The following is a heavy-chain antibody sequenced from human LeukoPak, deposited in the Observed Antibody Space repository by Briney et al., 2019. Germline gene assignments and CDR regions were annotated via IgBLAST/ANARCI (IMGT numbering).Heavy chain of an antibody. CDR1: GYSISSGYY. Sequence: SETLSLTCAVSGYSISSGYYWGWIRPPPGKGLEWIGSIYHSGSTYYNPSLKSRVTISVDTSKNQFSLKLSSVTAADTAVYYCARYGDYYDSSGYYHLYNWFDPWGQGTLVTVSS. D-gene: IGHD3-22*01. V-gene: IGHV4-38-2*01. J-gene: IGHJ5*02. CDR3: ARYGDYYDSSGYYHLYNWFDP. CDR2: IYHSGST.